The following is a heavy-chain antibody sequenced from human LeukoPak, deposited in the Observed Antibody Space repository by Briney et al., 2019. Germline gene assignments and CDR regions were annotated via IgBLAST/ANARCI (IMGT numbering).Heavy chain of an antibody. V-gene: IGHV3-53*01. J-gene: IGHJ4*02. CDR1: GFTVSSNY. Sequence: PGGSLSLSCAASGFTVSSNYMSWVRQAPGKGLEWVSVIYSGGSTYYADSVKGRFTISRDNSKNTLYLQMNSLRAEDTAVYYCARVAGVADPFDYWGQGTLVTVSS. CDR2: IYSGGST. D-gene: IGHD3-3*01. CDR3: ARVAGVADPFDY.